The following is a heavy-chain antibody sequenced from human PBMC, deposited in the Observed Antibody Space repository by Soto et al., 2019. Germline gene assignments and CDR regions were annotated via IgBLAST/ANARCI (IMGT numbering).Heavy chain of an antibody. V-gene: IGHV1-18*01. Sequence: QVQLVQSGPEVKKPGASVKVSCKTSGYTFTSYGINWVRQAPGQGLEWMGWISTYKGNTNYAQKFQGRVTMTTDTSTSTGYMELKSLRPDDTAVYYGATRSPSFAYWGQGNLVTVSS. CDR3: ATRSPSFAY. J-gene: IGHJ4*02. CDR2: ISTYKGNT. CDR1: GYTFTSYG.